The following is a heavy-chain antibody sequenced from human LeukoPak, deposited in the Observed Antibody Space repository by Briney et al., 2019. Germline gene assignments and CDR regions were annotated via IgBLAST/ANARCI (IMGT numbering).Heavy chain of an antibody. V-gene: IGHV4-39*07. Sequence: PSETLSLTCTVSGGSISSGSYYWSWIRQPPGKGLEWIGEINHSGSTNYNPSLKSRVTISVDTSKNQFSLKLSSVTAADTAVYYCARLGRGYYYVFGRTPNWFDPWGQGTLVTVSS. J-gene: IGHJ5*02. CDR1: GGSISSGSYY. D-gene: IGHD3-22*01. CDR3: ARLGRGYYYVFGRTPNWFDP. CDR2: INHSGST.